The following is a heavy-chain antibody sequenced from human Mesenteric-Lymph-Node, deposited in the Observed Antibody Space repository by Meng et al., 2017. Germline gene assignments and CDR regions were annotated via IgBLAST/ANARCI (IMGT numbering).Heavy chain of an antibody. CDR2: IHHSGSA. J-gene: IGHJ4*02. CDR3: ASFDHIPRRNYFDY. CDR1: GGSMGSGNYY. V-gene: IGHV4-30-4*01. D-gene: IGHD2-21*01. Sequence: VQRQEPGPGLVEPSQTLSLTCTVSGGSMGSGNYYWSWIRQPPGKGLEWIGYIHHSGSAYYNPSLKSRVSISVDTSKNQFSLNLNSMTAADTAVYYCASFDHIPRRNYFDYWGQGTLVTVSS.